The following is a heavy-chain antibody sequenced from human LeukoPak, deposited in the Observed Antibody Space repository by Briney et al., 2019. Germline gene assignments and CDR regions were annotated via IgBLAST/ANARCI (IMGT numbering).Heavy chain of an antibody. Sequence: ETLSLTCTVSGGSISSYYWSWIRQPAGKGLEWIGRIYTSGSTNYNPSLKSRVTMSVDTSKNQFSLKLSSVTAADTAVYYCAREYDFWSGYYDAFDIWGQGTMVTVSS. V-gene: IGHV4-4*07. CDR1: GGSISSYY. J-gene: IGHJ3*02. CDR2: IYTSGST. CDR3: AREYDFWSGYYDAFDI. D-gene: IGHD3-3*01.